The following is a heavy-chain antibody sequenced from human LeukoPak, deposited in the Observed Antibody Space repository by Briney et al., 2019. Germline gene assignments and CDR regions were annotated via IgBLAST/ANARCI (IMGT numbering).Heavy chain of an antibody. CDR3: ARNRGRPYYYDSSGYLDY. J-gene: IGHJ4*02. D-gene: IGHD3-22*01. CDR2: ISAYNGNT. Sequence: GASVKVSCKASGCTFTSYGISWVRQAPGQGLEWMGWISAYNGNTNYAQKLQGRVTMTTDTSTGTAYMELRSLRSDDTAVYYCARNRGRPYYYDSSGYLDYWGQGTLVTVSS. V-gene: IGHV1-18*01. CDR1: GCTFTSYG.